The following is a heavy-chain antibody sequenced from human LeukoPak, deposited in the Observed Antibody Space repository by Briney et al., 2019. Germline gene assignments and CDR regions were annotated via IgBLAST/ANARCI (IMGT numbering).Heavy chain of an antibody. CDR1: GGTFSSYA. CDR3: ARSEQWLVIHFDY. Sequence: ASVKVSCKASGGTFSSYAISWVRQAPGQGLEWMGGIIPIFGTANYAQKFQGRVTITADESTSTAYMELSSLRSEDTAVYYCARSEQWLVIHFDYWGQGTLVTVSS. J-gene: IGHJ4*02. V-gene: IGHV1-69*13. CDR2: IIPIFGTA. D-gene: IGHD6-19*01.